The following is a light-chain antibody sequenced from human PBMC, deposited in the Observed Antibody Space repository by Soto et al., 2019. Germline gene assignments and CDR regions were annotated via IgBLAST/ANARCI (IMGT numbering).Light chain of an antibody. CDR2: DAA. CDR1: QSVSTF. CDR3: HQYVSSWT. V-gene: IGKV3-11*01. J-gene: IGKJ1*01. Sequence: EIVLTQSPATLSLSPGERATLSCRASQSVSTFLAWYQQRPGQAPRLLIYDAANRATGIPARFSASGSGTDFTLTISRLEPEDFAVYYCHQYVSSWTFGQGTKVDIK.